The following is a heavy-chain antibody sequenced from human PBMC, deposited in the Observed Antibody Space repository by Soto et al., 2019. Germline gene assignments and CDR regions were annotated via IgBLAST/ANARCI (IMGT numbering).Heavy chain of an antibody. J-gene: IGHJ6*03. CDR3: ARDAHNGSGSYYKLNNSYYYYYMDV. V-gene: IGHV4-31*03. CDR1: GGSISSGGYY. Sequence: SETLSLTCTVSGGSISSGGYYWSWIRQHPGKGLEWIGYIYYSGSTYYNPSLKSRVTISVDTSKNQFSLKLSSVTAADTAVYYCARDAHNGSGSYYKLNNSYYYYYMDVWGKGTTVTVSS. D-gene: IGHD3-10*01. CDR2: IYYSGST.